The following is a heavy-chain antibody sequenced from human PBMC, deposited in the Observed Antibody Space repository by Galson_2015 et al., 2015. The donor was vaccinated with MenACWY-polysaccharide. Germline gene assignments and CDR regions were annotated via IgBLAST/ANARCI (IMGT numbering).Heavy chain of an antibody. D-gene: IGHD3-3*01. J-gene: IGHJ4*02. V-gene: IGHV3-23*01. CDR2: ISGAGGLI. CDR1: GFTFSSFA. CDR3: ARTRPNDYWSAFDL. Sequence: LRLSCASSGFTFSSFALTWVRQAPGKGPEWVSTISGAGGLISYTDSVKGRFTISRDNSKTTLYLQMHSLRAEDTALYYCARTRPNDYWSAFDLWGQGALVTVSS.